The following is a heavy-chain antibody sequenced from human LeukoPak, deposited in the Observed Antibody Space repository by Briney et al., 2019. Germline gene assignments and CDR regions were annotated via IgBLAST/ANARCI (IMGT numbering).Heavy chain of an antibody. CDR1: GFTFSSYA. V-gene: IGHV3-30-3*01. CDR3: ARGAVVVAATRIMRPNWFDP. Sequence: KPGGSLRLSCAASGFTFSSYAMHWVRQAPGKGLEWVAVISYDGSNKYYADSVKGRFTISRDNSKNTLYLQMDSLRGEDMAVYYCARGAVVVAATRIMRPNWFDPWGQGTLVTVSS. CDR2: ISYDGSNK. D-gene: IGHD2-15*01. J-gene: IGHJ5*02.